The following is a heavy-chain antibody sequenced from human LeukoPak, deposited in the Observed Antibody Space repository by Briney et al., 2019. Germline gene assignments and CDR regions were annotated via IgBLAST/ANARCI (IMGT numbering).Heavy chain of an antibody. Sequence: SETLSLTCTVSGGSFSIYYWSWIRQPAGKGLEYIGHIYTSGSTNYNPSLKSRVTMSVDTSNNQFSLKLSSVTAADTAVYYCARGPTTVTRAFDYWGQGTLVTVSS. J-gene: IGHJ4*02. CDR2: IYTSGST. D-gene: IGHD4-17*01. V-gene: IGHV4-4*07. CDR1: GGSFSIYY. CDR3: ARGPTTVTRAFDY.